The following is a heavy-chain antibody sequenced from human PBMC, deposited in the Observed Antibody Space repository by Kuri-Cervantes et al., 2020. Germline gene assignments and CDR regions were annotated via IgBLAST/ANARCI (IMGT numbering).Heavy chain of an antibody. CDR2: IYTSGST. Sequence: GSLRLSCTVSGGSISSYYWSWIRQPAGKGLEWIGRIYTSGSTNYNPSLKSRVTISVDTSKNQFSLKLSSVTAADTAVCYCARGGYYYDSRVDYWGQGTLVTVSS. D-gene: IGHD3-22*01. J-gene: IGHJ4*02. V-gene: IGHV4-4*07. CDR1: GGSISSYY. CDR3: ARGGYYYDSRVDY.